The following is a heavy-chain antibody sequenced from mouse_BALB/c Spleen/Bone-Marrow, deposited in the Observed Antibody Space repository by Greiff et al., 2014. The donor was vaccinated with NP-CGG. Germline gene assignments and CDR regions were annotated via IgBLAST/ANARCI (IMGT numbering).Heavy chain of an antibody. D-gene: IGHD2-14*01. CDR2: ISYDGIN. V-gene: IGHV3-6*01. J-gene: IGHJ2*01. CDR3: EDLRYGEYYFDY. CDR1: GYSFTSCYY. Sequence: VQLKQSGPGLVKPSQSLSLTCSVTGYSFTSCYYWYWIRQLPGNMVEWMGYISYDGINNYNQSFKNPITITRDTSKNQFYLRMNSVTTEDAAAYYSEDLRYGEYYFDYWGQGATLTVSS.